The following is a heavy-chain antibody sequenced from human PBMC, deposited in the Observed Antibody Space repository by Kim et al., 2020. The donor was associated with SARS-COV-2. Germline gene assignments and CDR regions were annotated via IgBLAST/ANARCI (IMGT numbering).Heavy chain of an antibody. V-gene: IGHV3-23*01. Sequence: GGSLRLSCAASGFTFDTYGMSWVRQAPGKGLEWVSALTVTGGGTYYADSVKGRFTISRDNSKNTLYLQMDSLRAEDTALYYCAKGWGLTSWGQGTLVTVSS. J-gene: IGHJ4*02. CDR1: GFTFDTYG. D-gene: IGHD3-16*01. CDR2: LTVTGGGT. CDR3: AKGWGLTS.